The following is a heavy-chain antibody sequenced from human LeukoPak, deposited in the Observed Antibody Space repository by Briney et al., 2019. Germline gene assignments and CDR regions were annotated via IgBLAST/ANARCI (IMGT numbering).Heavy chain of an antibody. D-gene: IGHD6-6*01. Sequence: SVKVSCKASGGTFSSYATSWVRQAPGQGLEWMGGIIPIFGTANYAQKFQGRVTITADKSTSTAYMELSSLRSEDTAVYYCARGPDSSSVWFDPWGQGTLVTVSS. V-gene: IGHV1-69*06. J-gene: IGHJ5*02. CDR2: IIPIFGTA. CDR3: ARGPDSSSVWFDP. CDR1: GGTFSSYA.